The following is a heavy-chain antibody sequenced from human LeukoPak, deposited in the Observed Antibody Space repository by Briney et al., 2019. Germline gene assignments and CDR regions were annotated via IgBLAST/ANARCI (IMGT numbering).Heavy chain of an antibody. Sequence: GGSLRLSCAASGFTFSSYSMNWVRQAPGKGLEWVSSISSSSSYIYYADSVKGRFTISRDNAKNSLYLQMNSLRAEDTAVYYCARERAYCGGDCLENWGPGTLVTVSS. CDR3: ARERAYCGGDCLEN. J-gene: IGHJ4*02. D-gene: IGHD2-21*02. CDR2: ISSSSSYI. V-gene: IGHV3-21*01. CDR1: GFTFSSYS.